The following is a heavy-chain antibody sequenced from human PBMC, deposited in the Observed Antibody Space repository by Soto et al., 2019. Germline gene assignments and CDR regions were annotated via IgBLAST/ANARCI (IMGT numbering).Heavy chain of an antibody. Sequence: LRLSCAASGFTFSDYYMSWIRQAPGKGLEWVSYISSSGSTIYYADSVKGRFTISRDNAKNSLYLQMNSLRAEDTAVYYCARDRGTGTPEVFDYWGQGTLVTVSS. CDR3: ARDRGTGTPEVFDY. D-gene: IGHD1-1*01. J-gene: IGHJ4*02. CDR1: GFTFSDYY. CDR2: ISSSGSTI. V-gene: IGHV3-11*01.